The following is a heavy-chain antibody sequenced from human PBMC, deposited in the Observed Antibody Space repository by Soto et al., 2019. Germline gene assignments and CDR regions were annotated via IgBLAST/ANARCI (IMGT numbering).Heavy chain of an antibody. Sequence: PGGSLRLSCAASGITLSNYWMSWVRQAPGEGLEWVAHIKTDGSEKYFVDSVKGRFTISRDNGKNALYLQMNSLRAEDTAVYYCARASQLRGLLPFYYFDYWGQGTLVTVSS. J-gene: IGHJ4*02. CDR1: GITLSNYW. CDR2: IKTDGSEK. CDR3: ARASQLRGLLPFYYFDY. D-gene: IGHD3-3*01. V-gene: IGHV3-7*01.